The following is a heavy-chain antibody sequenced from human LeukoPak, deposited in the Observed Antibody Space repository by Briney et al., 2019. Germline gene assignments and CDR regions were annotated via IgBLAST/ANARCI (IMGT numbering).Heavy chain of an antibody. CDR3: ARDPAKRYCSSTSCYSRTQSYYYYGMDV. V-gene: IGHV1-18*04. J-gene: IGHJ6*04. CDR1: GYTFTSYG. CDR2: VSAYNGNT. D-gene: IGHD2-2*01. Sequence: GASVKVSCKASGYTFTSYGISWVRQAPGQGLEWMGWVSAYNGNTNYAQKLQGRVTMTTDTSTSTAYMELRSLRSDDTAVYYCARDPAKRYCSSTSCYSRTQSYYYYGMDVWGKGTTVTVSS.